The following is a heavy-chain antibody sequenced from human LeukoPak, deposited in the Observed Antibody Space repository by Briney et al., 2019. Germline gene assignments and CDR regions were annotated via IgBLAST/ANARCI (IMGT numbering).Heavy chain of an antibody. Sequence: SVKVSCKASGGTXSSYAISWVRQAPGQGLEWMGGIIPIFGTANHAQKFQGRVTITADESTSTAYMELSSLRSEDTAVYYCARGAPLKRIIMVRGDANVFDIWGQGTMVTVSS. CDR2: IIPIFGTA. CDR3: ARGAPLKRIIMVRGDANVFDI. J-gene: IGHJ3*02. CDR1: GGTXSSYA. D-gene: IGHD3-10*01. V-gene: IGHV1-69*13.